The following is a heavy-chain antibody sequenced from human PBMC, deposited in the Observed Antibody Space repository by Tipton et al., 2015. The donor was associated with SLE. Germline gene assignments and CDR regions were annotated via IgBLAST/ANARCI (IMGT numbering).Heavy chain of an antibody. D-gene: IGHD7-27*01. Sequence: TLSLTCTVSGGSISSSSYYWGWIRQPPGKGLEWIGSIYYSGSTYYNPSLKSRVSISLDTSKNQFALRLSSVTAADTAVYYCASELTGYYGRDVWGQGTTVTVSS. CDR1: GGSISSSSYY. V-gene: IGHV4-39*06. CDR3: ASELTGYYGRDV. CDR2: IYYSGST. J-gene: IGHJ6*02.